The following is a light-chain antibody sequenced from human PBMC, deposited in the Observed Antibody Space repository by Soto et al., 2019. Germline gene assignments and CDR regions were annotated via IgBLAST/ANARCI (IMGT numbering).Light chain of an antibody. CDR2: DVT. Sequence: QSALTQHASVSESPGQSITISCTGSSSDVGGYKYVSWYQQHPGKAPKLLIYDVTNRPSGVSNRFSGSKSGYTASLTISGLQSEDEADYYCSSYTSFKTLVFGTGTKLTVL. CDR1: SSDVGGYKY. CDR3: SSYTSFKTLV. J-gene: IGLJ1*01. V-gene: IGLV2-14*01.